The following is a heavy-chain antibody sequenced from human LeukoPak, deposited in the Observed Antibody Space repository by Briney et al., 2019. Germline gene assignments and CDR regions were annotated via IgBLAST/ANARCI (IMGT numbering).Heavy chain of an antibody. J-gene: IGHJ4*02. CDR3: ARGQASDFDY. CDR1: GFTFSTFG. CDR2: ITSTSSYI. Sequence: GGSLRLSCAASGFTFSTFGMNWVRQAPGKGLECVSSITSTSSYIYYADSVKGRFTISRDDAKNSLYLQMNSLRAEDTAVYYCARGQASDFDYWGQGTLVTVSS. V-gene: IGHV3-21*01.